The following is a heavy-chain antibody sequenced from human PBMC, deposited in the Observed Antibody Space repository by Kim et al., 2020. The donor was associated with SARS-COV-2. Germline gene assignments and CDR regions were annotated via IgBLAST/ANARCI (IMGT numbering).Heavy chain of an antibody. D-gene: IGHD2-21*01. CDR3: AKASSTCKFPP. V-gene: IGHV3-23*01. J-gene: IGHJ5*02. CDR2: T. Sequence: TYYTDSVKGRFTISRDNSKNTLYLQMNSPRAEDTAIYYCAKASSTCKFPPWGQGTLVTVSS.